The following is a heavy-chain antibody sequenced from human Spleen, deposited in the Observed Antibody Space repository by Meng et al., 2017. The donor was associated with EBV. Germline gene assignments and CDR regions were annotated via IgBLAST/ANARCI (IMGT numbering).Heavy chain of an antibody. CDR1: GYTFTDSY. CDR3: ARWDDPADF. CDR2: INPDTGDT. Sequence: QVLLVQSGAEVKKTGAPVKVSCKVSGYTFTDSYLQWVRPAPGQGLEWMGRINPDTGDTDSAQKFQGRITMTRDTSVSTAYLQVNRLRSDDTAIYYCARWDDPADFWGQVTLVTVSS. J-gene: IGHJ4*02. D-gene: IGHD1-26*01. V-gene: IGHV1-2*06.